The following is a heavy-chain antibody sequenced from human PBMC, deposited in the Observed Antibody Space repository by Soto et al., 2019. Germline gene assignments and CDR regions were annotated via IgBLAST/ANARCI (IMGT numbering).Heavy chain of an antibody. CDR3: ARAYGGNPALFDP. Sequence: GGSLRLSCATSGFTFTSYAMHWVRQAPGKGLEWVSVIYSGGSTYYADSVKGRFTISRHNSKNTLYLQMNSLRAEDTAVYYCARAYGGNPALFDPWGQGTLVTVSS. CDR1: GFTFTSYA. V-gene: IGHV3-53*01. D-gene: IGHD4-17*01. J-gene: IGHJ5*02. CDR2: IYSGGST.